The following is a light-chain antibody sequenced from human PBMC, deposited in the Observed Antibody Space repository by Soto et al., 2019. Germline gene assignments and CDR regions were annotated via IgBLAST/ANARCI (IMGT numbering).Light chain of an antibody. V-gene: IGKV3-11*01. Sequence: EIVLTQSPATLSLSPGERATLSCRASQSVSSYLAWYQQKPGQTPRLLIYDASNRATGIPARFSGSGSETIFTLTISSLEPEDFAVYYCQQRSTLFGGGTKVDIK. CDR3: QQRSTL. J-gene: IGKJ4*01. CDR2: DAS. CDR1: QSVSSY.